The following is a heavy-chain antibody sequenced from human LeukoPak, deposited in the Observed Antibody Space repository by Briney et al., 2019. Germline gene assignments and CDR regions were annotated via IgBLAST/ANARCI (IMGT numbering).Heavy chain of an antibody. Sequence: GASVKVSCKASGGTFSSYAISWVRQAPGQGLEWMGGIIPIFGTANYAQKFQGRVTITADESTSTAYMELSSLRSEDTAVYYCARGGPWASSPDKKGGAFDIWGQGTMVTVSS. CDR2: IIPIFGTA. V-gene: IGHV1-69*13. CDR3: ARGGPWASSPDKKGGAFDI. D-gene: IGHD6-6*01. CDR1: GGTFSSYA. J-gene: IGHJ3*02.